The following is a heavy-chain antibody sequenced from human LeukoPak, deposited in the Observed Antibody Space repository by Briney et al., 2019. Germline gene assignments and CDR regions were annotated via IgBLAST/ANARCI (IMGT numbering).Heavy chain of an antibody. Sequence: GASVKVSCKASGYTFTSYDINWVRQATGQGLEWMGWMNPNSGNTGYAQKFQGRVTMTRNTSISTAYMELSSLRSEDTAVYYCTRAPMYRSSVRGRVIWFDPWGQGTLVTVSS. CDR2: MNPNSGNT. CDR3: TRAPMYRSSVRGRVIWFDP. V-gene: IGHV1-8*01. CDR1: GYTFTSYD. J-gene: IGHJ5*02. D-gene: IGHD3-10*01.